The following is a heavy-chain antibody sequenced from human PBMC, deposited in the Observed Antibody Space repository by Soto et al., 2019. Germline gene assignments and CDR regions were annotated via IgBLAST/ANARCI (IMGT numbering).Heavy chain of an antibody. CDR1: GGSVSSGSYY. Sequence: SETLSLTCTVSGGSVSSGSYYWSWIRQPPGKGLEWIGYIYYSGSTNYNPSLKSRVTISVDTSKNQFSLKLSSVTAADTAVYYCAREEEHYDSKHYYYGMDVWGQGTTVTVSS. CDR2: IYYSGST. D-gene: IGHD3-22*01. CDR3: AREEEHYDSKHYYYGMDV. J-gene: IGHJ6*02. V-gene: IGHV4-61*01.